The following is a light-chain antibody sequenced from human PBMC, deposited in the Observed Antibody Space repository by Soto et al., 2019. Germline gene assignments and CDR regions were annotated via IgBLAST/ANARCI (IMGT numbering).Light chain of an antibody. CDR2: AAS. CDR3: QQSYSTPRT. V-gene: IGKV1-39*01. CDR1: QSTSTY. Sequence: DIQMTQSPSSLYASVGDRVTITCRASQSTSTYLNWYQQKPGKAPKLLIYAASSLQSGVPSKFSDSGSVTDFTLTISSLQPEDFATYYCQQSYSTPRTFGQGTKVEIK. J-gene: IGKJ1*01.